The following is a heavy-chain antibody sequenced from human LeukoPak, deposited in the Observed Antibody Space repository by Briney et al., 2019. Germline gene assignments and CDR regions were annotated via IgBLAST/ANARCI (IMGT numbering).Heavy chain of an antibody. Sequence: SQTLSLTCAISGDSVSSNSAAWNWIRQSPSRGLEWLGRTYYRSKWYNDYSVSVKSRITINPDTSKTQFSLQLNSVPPEDTAVYYCARDSKYYDYVWGSYRYTGDAFDIWGQGTMVTVSS. CDR1: GDSVSSNSAA. CDR3: ARDSKYYDYVWGSYRYTGDAFDI. D-gene: IGHD3-16*02. CDR2: TYYRSKWYN. J-gene: IGHJ3*02. V-gene: IGHV6-1*01.